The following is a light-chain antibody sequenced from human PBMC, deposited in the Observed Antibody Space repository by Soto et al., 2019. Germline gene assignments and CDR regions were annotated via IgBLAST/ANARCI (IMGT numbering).Light chain of an antibody. Sequence: EIVWTQSPGTLSFSPGERATLSCRASQNLHINFLAWYQQKPGQAPRFLISDASSRATGIPDRFSGSGSGSDFTLTISRLEPEDLAVYYCQQFGSSPYTFGQGTKLEIK. CDR3: QQFGSSPYT. J-gene: IGKJ2*01. CDR2: DAS. V-gene: IGKV3-20*01. CDR1: QNLHINF.